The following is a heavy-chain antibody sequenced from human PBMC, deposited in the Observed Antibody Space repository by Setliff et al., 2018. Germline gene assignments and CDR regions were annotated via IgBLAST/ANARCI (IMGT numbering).Heavy chain of an antibody. Sequence: ASVKVSCKGSGYRFIVYYIHWVRQTPGKGLEWMGRVDPKDGQAIYAKKFQGRFTITADTSIDTAYMELSSLTSEDTAVYYCARFSGHNYGSFDSWGQGTLVTVSS. D-gene: IGHD5-18*01. V-gene: IGHV1-69-2*01. J-gene: IGHJ4*02. CDR2: VDPKDGQA. CDR1: GYRFIVYY. CDR3: ARFSGHNYGSFDS.